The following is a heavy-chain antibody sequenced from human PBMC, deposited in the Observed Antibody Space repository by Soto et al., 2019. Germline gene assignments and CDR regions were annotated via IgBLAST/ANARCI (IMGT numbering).Heavy chain of an antibody. CDR1: GGSFSGYY. CDR2: INHSGST. D-gene: IGHD3-9*01. Sequence: QVQLQQWGAGLLKPSETLSLTCAVYGGSFSGYYWSWIRQPPGKGLEWIGEINHSGSTNYNPSLKSRVTIAVDTSKNQFSLKLSSVTAADTAVYYCASGFWVVGRAFDNWGQGTMVTVSS. CDR3: ASGFWVVGRAFDN. V-gene: IGHV4-34*01. J-gene: IGHJ3*02.